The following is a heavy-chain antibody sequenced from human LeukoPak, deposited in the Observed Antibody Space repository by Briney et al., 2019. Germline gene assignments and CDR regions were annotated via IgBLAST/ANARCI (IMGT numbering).Heavy chain of an antibody. Sequence: GGSLRLSCAASGFTFSDYYMSWVRQAPGKGLEWISYVSQSGTTTYYAESVKGRFTISRDNGKNSLYLQMNSLRADDTAIYYCAREGHTYGSDYWGQGTLVTVSS. D-gene: IGHD3-16*01. CDR1: GFTFSDYY. CDR2: VSQSGTTT. CDR3: AREGHTYGSDY. J-gene: IGHJ4*02. V-gene: IGHV3-11*01.